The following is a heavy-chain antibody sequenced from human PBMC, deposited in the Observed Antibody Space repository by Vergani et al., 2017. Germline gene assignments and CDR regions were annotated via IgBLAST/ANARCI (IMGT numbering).Heavy chain of an antibody. J-gene: IGHJ3*02. CDR3: TRMFYKYDGSGPYSFHI. V-gene: IGHV1-69*08. Sequence: QVHLVQSGAEVKRPGSSVKVSCEASGDSFSSYTISWVRQAPGQGLEWMGRIILISGTTNYAQKFQGRVTITADESTRTVYMELSSLRSEDTAMYFCTRMFYKYDGSGPYSFHIWGQGTMLTVSS. CDR1: GDSFSSYT. D-gene: IGHD3-22*01. CDR2: IILISGTT.